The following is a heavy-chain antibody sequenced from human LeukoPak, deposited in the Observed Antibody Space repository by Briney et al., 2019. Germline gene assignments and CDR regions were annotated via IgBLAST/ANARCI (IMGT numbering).Heavy chain of an antibody. V-gene: IGHV3-72*01. D-gene: IGHD4-17*01. Sequence: PGGSLRLSCAASGFTFSDHFMDWVRQAPGKGLEWVGRTRNKANSYITEHAASVKGRFTISRDDSKNSVYLQMNSLKTEDTAVYYCARGHGDYPPCLDYWGQGTLVTVSS. J-gene: IGHJ4*02. CDR2: TRNKANSYIT. CDR1: GFTFSDHF. CDR3: ARGHGDYPPCLDY.